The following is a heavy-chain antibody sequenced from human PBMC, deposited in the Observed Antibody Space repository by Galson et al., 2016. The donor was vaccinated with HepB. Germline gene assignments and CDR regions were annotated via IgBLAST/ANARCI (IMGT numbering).Heavy chain of an antibody. CDR2: ISPHNGDV. D-gene: IGHD3-10*01. J-gene: IGHJ4*02. Sequence: SCKALGDSFTSYGVNWVRQAPGQGLEWMGWISPHNGDVKDAPNFQGRVTLTTDTSASTAFLELRSLRSDDTAVYFCAIDYLGSGSYLWGQGTPVTVSS. CDR3: AIDYLGSGSYL. CDR1: GDSFTSYG. V-gene: IGHV1-18*01.